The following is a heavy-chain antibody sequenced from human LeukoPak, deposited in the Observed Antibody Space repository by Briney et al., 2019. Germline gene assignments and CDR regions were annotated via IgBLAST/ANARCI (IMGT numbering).Heavy chain of an antibody. Sequence: SVKVSCKASGGTFSSHAISWVRQAPGQGLEWMGGIIPIFGTAKYAQKFQGRVTITADESTSTAYMELSSLRSEDTAVYYCARDSSEFRSLIPHWGQGTLVTVSS. J-gene: IGHJ1*01. D-gene: IGHD2-21*01. V-gene: IGHV1-69*13. CDR2: IIPIFGTA. CDR1: GGTFSSHA. CDR3: ARDSSEFRSLIPH.